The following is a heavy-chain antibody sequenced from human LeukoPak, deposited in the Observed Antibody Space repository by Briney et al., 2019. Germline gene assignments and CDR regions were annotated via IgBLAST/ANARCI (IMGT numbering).Heavy chain of an antibody. CDR2: IYSGGST. V-gene: IGHV3-66*01. Sequence: GGSLRLSCAASGFTFSSYSMNWVRQAPGKGLEWVSVIYSGGSTYYADSVKGRFTISRDNSKNTLYLQMNSLRAEDTAVYYCARERLAYCGGDCYYPYFDYWGQGTLVTVSS. CDR3: ARERLAYCGGDCYYPYFDY. J-gene: IGHJ4*02. D-gene: IGHD2-21*02. CDR1: GFTFSSYS.